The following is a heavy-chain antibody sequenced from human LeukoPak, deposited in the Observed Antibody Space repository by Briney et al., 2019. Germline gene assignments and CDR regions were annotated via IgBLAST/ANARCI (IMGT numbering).Heavy chain of an antibody. J-gene: IGHJ3*02. CDR3: ARGRTYYYDSNADYDALDI. CDR1: GGSISGYY. Sequence: SETPSLTCAVSGGSISGYYWSWSRHPPGEGVEWMGEINHGGSTNYNPFLKSRVTISVDTSKNQFSLKLGSVTAADTAVYYCARGRTYYYDSNADYDALDIWGQRTMVTVSS. CDR2: INHGGST. D-gene: IGHD3-22*01. V-gene: IGHV4-34*01.